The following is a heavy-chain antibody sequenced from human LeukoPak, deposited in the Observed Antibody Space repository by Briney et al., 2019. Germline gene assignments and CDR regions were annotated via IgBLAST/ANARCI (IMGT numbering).Heavy chain of an antibody. CDR2: IYYSGST. V-gene: IGHV4-30-4*08. CDR1: GGSISSGDYY. CDR3: ARLPYQLLELAYYYYYYMDV. J-gene: IGHJ6*03. D-gene: IGHD2-2*01. Sequence: SETLSLTCTVSGGSISSGDYYWSWIRQPPGKGLEWIGYIYYSGSTYYNPSLKSRVTISVDTSKNQFSLKLSSVTAADTAVYYCARLPYQLLELAYYYYYYMDVWGKGTTVTVSS.